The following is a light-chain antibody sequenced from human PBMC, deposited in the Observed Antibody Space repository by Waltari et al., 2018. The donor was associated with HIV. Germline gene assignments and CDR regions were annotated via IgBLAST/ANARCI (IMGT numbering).Light chain of an antibody. CDR3: CSYAGSYPVV. Sequence: QSALTQPRSVSGSPGQSVTISCTGPSIDVGVYNFVSWYQQHPGNAPKLMIYDVSKRPSGVPDRFSGSKSGNTASLTISGLQAEDEADYYCCSYAGSYPVVFGGGTKLTVL. CDR2: DVS. CDR1: SIDVGVYNF. V-gene: IGLV2-11*01. J-gene: IGLJ2*01.